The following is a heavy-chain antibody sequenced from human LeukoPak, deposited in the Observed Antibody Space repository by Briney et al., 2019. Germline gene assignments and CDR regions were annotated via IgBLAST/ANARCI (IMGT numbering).Heavy chain of an antibody. D-gene: IGHD3-3*01. J-gene: IGHJ6*03. CDR2: ISSSSSYI. Sequence: GSLRLSCAASGFTFSSYSMNWVRQAPGKGLEWVSSISSSSSYIYYADSVKGRFTISRDNAKNSLYLQMNSLRAEDTAVYYCARVIFGVVIIWPAGGMDVWGKGTTVTVSS. V-gene: IGHV3-21*01. CDR1: GFTFSSYS. CDR3: ARVIFGVVIIWPAGGMDV.